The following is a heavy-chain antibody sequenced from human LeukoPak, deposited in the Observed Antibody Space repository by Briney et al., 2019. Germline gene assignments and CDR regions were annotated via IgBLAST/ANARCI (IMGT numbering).Heavy chain of an antibody. CDR1: GGSISSYY. CDR3: ARSSSSGYYYYFDY. Sequence: SETLSLTCTVSGGSISSYYWSWIPQPARKGLEWIGRIYTSGSTNYNPSLKSRVTISVDKSKNQFSLKLSSVTAADTAVYYCARSSSSGYYYYFDYWGQGTLVTVSS. V-gene: IGHV4-4*07. D-gene: IGHD3-22*01. CDR2: IYTSGST. J-gene: IGHJ4*02.